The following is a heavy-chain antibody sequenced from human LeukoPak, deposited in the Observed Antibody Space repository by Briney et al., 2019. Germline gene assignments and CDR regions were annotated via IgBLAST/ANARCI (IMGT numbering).Heavy chain of an antibody. J-gene: IGHJ6*03. V-gene: IGHV6-1*01. CDR3: ARDQGYSSGWFEDYYYYYRDV. D-gene: IGHD6-19*01. CDR1: GDSVSSNSAA. Sequence: SQTLSLTCAISGDSVSSNSAAWNWIRQSPSRGLEWLGRTYYRSKWYNDYAVSVKSRITINPDTSKNQFSLQLNSVTPEDTAVYYCARDQGYSSGWFEDYYYYYRDVWGKGTTVTVSS. CDR2: TYYRSKWYN.